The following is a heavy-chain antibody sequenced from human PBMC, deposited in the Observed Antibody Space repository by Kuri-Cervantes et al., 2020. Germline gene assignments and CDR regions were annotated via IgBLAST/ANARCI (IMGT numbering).Heavy chain of an antibody. Sequence: GGSLRLSCAASGFTFSSYSMNWVRQAPGKGLEWVSSINSSSSYIYYADSVKGRFTISRDNAKNSLYLQMNSLRADDTAVYYCARDYLEVFGVVINYYYYYYMDVWGKGTTVTVSS. CDR2: INSSSSYI. CDR3: ARDYLEVFGVVINYYYYYYMDV. V-gene: IGHV3-21*01. CDR1: GFTFSSYS. D-gene: IGHD3-3*01. J-gene: IGHJ6*03.